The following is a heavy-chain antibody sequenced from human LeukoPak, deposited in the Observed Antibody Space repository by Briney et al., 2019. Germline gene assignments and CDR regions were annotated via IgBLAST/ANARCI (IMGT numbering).Heavy chain of an antibody. CDR3: ASSGVLLWFGELFSTH. CDR2: IYYSGST. CDR1: GGSISSSSYY. D-gene: IGHD3-10*01. Sequence: PSETLSLTCTVSGGSISSSSYYWGWIRQPPGKGLEWIGSIYYSGSTYYNPSLKSRVTIPVDTSKNQFSLKLSSVTAADTAVYYCASSGVLLWFGELFSTHWGQGTLVTVSS. J-gene: IGHJ4*02. V-gene: IGHV4-39*07.